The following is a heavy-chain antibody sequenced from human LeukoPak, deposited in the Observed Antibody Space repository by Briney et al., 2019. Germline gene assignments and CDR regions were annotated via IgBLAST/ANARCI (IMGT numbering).Heavy chain of an antibody. J-gene: IGHJ6*02. Sequence: SVKVSCKASGGTFSSYAINWVRQAPGQGLEWMGGIIPIFGTANYAQKLQGRVTMTTDTSTSTAYMELRSLRSDDTAVYYCARDIAAAAQRYYYYGMDVWGQGTTVTVSS. CDR3: ARDIAAAAQRYYYYGMDV. D-gene: IGHD6-13*01. CDR2: IIPIFGTA. V-gene: IGHV1-69*05. CDR1: GGTFSSYA.